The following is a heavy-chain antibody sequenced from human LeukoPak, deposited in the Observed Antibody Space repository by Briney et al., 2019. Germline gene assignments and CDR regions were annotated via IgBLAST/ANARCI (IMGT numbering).Heavy chain of an antibody. J-gene: IGHJ4*02. CDR2: INPNSGGT. Sequence: GASVKVSCKASGYTFTGYYMHWVRQAPGQGLEWMGWINPNSGGTNYAQKFQGRVTMTRDTSISTAYMELSSLRSEDTAVYYCARAIDSSGYYSTYDYWGQGTLVTVSS. D-gene: IGHD3-22*01. V-gene: IGHV1-2*02. CDR1: GYTFTGYY. CDR3: ARAIDSSGYYSTYDY.